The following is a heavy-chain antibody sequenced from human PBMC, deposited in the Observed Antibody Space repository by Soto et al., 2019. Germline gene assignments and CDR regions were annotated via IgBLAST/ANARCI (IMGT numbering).Heavy chain of an antibody. CDR2: IYYSGST. V-gene: IGHV4-39*01. CDR1: GGSISSSSYY. Sequence: QLLESGPGLVKPSETLSLTCTVSGGSISSSSYYWGWIRQPPGKGLEWIGSIYYSGSTYYNPSLKSRVTISVDTSKNQFSLKLSSVTAADTAVYYCARRHIAVAGSGWFDPWGQGTLVTVSS. CDR3: ARRHIAVAGSGWFDP. D-gene: IGHD6-19*01. J-gene: IGHJ5*02.